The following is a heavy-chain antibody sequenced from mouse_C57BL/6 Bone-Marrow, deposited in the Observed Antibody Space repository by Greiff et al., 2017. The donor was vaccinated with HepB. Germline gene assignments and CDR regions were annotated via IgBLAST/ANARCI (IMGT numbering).Heavy chain of an antibody. V-gene: IGHV14-4*01. CDR1: GFKIKDDY. J-gene: IGHJ4*01. D-gene: IGHD2-3*01. CDR3: IHDGYYGMDY. CDR2: IDPENGDT. Sequence: VQLQQSGAELVRPGASVKLSCTASGFKIKDDYMHWVKQRPEQGLEWIGWIDPENGDTEYASKFQGKATITADTSSNTAYLQLSSLTSEDTAVYYCIHDGYYGMDYWGQGTSVTVSS.